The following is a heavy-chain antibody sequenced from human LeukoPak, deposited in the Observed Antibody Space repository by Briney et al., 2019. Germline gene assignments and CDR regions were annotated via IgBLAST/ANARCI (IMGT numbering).Heavy chain of an antibody. CDR1: GFTFSDYY. CDR2: ISSSGSTI. CDR3: AREGVYYYDSSGRPNY. Sequence: GGSLSLSCEASGFTFSDYYMSWIRQAPGKGLEWVSYISSSGSTIYYADSVKGRFTISRDNAKNSLYLQMNSLRAEDTAVYYCAREGVYYYDSSGRPNYWGQGTLVSVSS. D-gene: IGHD3-22*01. V-gene: IGHV3-11*01. J-gene: IGHJ4*02.